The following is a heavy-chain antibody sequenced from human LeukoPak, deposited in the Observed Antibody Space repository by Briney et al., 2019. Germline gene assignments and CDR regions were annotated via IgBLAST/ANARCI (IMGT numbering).Heavy chain of an antibody. J-gene: IGHJ4*02. D-gene: IGHD2-2*01. CDR1: GGSFGGYY. Sequence: SETLSLTRAVYGGSFGGYYWSWIRQPPGKGLEWIGEINHSGSTNYNPSLKSRVTISVDTSKDQSSLKLSSVTAADTAVYYCARGQVVPAAYPFDYWGQGTLATVSS. CDR2: INHSGST. V-gene: IGHV4-34*01. CDR3: ARGQVVPAAYPFDY.